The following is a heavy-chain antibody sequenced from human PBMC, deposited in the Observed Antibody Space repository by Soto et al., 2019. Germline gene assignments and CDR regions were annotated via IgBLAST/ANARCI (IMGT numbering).Heavy chain of an antibody. J-gene: IGHJ5*02. CDR1: GFTFSSYS. CDR2: ISSSSSYI. Sequence: GGSLRLSCAASGFTFSSYSMNWVRQAPGKGLEWVSSISSSSSYIYYADSVKGRFTISRDNARNSLYLQMNSLRAEDTAVYYCARSPNPVTGWFDPWGQGTLVTVSS. V-gene: IGHV3-21*01. CDR3: ARSPNPVTGWFDP. D-gene: IGHD2-8*01.